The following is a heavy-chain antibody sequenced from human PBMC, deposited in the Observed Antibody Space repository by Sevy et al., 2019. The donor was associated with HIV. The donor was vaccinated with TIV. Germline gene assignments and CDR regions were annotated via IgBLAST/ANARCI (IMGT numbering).Heavy chain of an antibody. CDR3: ATTKDYYDSSGYPFDY. CDR2: FDPEDGET. CDR1: GYTLTELS. J-gene: IGHJ4*02. Sequence: ASVKVSCKVSGYTLTELSMHWVRQAPGKGLEWMVSFDPEDGETIYAQNFQGRVTMTEDRSTDTAYMELSSLRSEDTAVYYCATTKDYYDSSGYPFDYWGQGTLVTVSS. V-gene: IGHV1-24*01. D-gene: IGHD3-22*01.